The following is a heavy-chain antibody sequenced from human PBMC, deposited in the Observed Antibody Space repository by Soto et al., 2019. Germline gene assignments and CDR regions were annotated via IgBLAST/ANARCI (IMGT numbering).Heavy chain of an antibody. D-gene: IGHD3-3*01. J-gene: IGHJ4*02. CDR3: AKVVTKRFLEWLLPDDY. Sequence: PGGSLRLSCAASGFTFSGYAMSWVRQAPGKGLEWVSAISGSGGSTYYADSVKGRFTISRDNSKNTLYLQMNSLRAEDTAVYYCAKVVTKRFLEWLLPDDYWGQGTLVTAPQ. CDR1: GFTFSGYA. CDR2: ISGSGGST. V-gene: IGHV3-23*01.